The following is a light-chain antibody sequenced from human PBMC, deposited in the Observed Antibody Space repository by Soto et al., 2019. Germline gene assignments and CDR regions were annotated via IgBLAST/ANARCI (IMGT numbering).Light chain of an antibody. V-gene: IGKV1-5*03. CDR2: KAS. J-gene: IGKJ4*01. Sequence: DIQMTQSPSTLSASVGDRVTITCRAGQSISSWLAWYQQKPGKAPKLLIYKASSLESGVPSRFSGSGSGTEFTLTISSLQPDDFATYYCHQYNSYSRTFGGGTKVEI. CDR1: QSISSW. CDR3: HQYNSYSRT.